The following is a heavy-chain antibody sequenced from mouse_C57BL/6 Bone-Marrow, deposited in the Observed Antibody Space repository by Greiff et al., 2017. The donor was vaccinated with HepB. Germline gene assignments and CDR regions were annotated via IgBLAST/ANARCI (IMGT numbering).Heavy chain of an antibody. CDR3: ARGAYDYDFAY. V-gene: IGHV1-19*01. Sequence: VQLQQSGPVLVKPGASVKMSCKASGYTFTDYYMNWVKQSHGKSLEWIGVINPYNGGTSYNLKFKGKATLTVDKSSSTAYMELNSLTSEDSAVYYCARGAYDYDFAYWGQGTLVTVSA. CDR1: GYTFTDYY. J-gene: IGHJ3*01. D-gene: IGHD2-4*01. CDR2: INPYNGGT.